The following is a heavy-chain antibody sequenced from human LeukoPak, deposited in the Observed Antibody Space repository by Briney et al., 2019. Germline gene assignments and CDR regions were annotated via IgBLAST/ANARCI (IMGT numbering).Heavy chain of an antibody. CDR1: GGSISSYY. J-gene: IGHJ3*02. CDR3: AGEVGASDAFDI. V-gene: IGHV4-4*07. CDR2: IYTSGST. D-gene: IGHD1-26*01. Sequence: SETLSLTCTVSGGSISSYYWSWIRQPVGKGLEWIGRIYTSGSTNYNPSLKSRVTVSVDTSKNQFSLKLSPVTAADTAVYYCAGEVGASDAFDIWGQGTMVTVSS.